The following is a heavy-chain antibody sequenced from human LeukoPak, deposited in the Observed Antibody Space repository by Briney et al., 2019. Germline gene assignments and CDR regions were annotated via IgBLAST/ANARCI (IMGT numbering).Heavy chain of an antibody. CDR2: IIPIFGTA. J-gene: IGHJ6*02. CDR3: ARDCGEYSSSPDYYYYGMDV. Sequence: SVKVSCKASGGTFSSYAISWVRQAPGQGLEWMGGIIPIFGTANYAQKFQGRVTITADESTSTAYMELSSLRSEDTAVYYCARDCGEYSSSPDYYYYGMDVWGQGTTVTVSS. CDR1: GGTFSSYA. V-gene: IGHV1-69*01. D-gene: IGHD6-6*01.